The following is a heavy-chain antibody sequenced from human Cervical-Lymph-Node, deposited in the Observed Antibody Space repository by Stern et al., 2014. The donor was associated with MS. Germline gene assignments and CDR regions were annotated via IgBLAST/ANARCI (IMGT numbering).Heavy chain of an antibody. CDR2: IFPRDSNT. CDR1: GYLFDDYW. D-gene: IGHD5-12*01. CDR3: ASFPATPSGYDRFDY. V-gene: IGHV5-51*03. J-gene: IGHJ4*02. Sequence: VQLEESGAEVKKPGESLKISCEASGYLFDDYWIGWVRQMSGRGLELVAIIFPRDSNTRYSPSVQGQVTISADKSISTAYLQWSSLKASATAMYYCASFPATPSGYDRFDYWGQGALVTVSS.